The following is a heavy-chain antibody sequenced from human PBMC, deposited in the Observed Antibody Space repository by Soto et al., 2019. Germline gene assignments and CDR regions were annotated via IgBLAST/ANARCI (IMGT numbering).Heavy chain of an antibody. CDR2: IYYSGST. J-gene: IGHJ4*02. CDR1: GGSISSYY. D-gene: IGHD6-19*01. V-gene: IGHV4-59*01. Sequence: QVQLQESGPGLVKPSETLSLTCTVSGGSISSYYWSWIRQPPGKGLEWIGYIYYSGSTNYNPSLKSRVTISVDTSKNQFSLKLSSVTAADTAGYYCARGSSGWFAFDYWGQGTLVTVSS. CDR3: ARGSSGWFAFDY.